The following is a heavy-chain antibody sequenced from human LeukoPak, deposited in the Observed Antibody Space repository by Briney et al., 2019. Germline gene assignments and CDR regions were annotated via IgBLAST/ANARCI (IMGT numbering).Heavy chain of an antibody. Sequence: PSETLSLTCTVSGGSISSYYWSWIRQPPGKGLEWIGYIYYSGSTNYNPSLKSRVTISVDTSKNQFSLKLSSVTAADTAVYYCARVVVTTDYYYYYMDVWGKGTTVTISS. D-gene: IGHD5-12*01. J-gene: IGHJ6*03. CDR1: GGSISSYY. CDR3: ARVVVTTDYYYYYMDV. CDR2: IYYSGST. V-gene: IGHV4-59*01.